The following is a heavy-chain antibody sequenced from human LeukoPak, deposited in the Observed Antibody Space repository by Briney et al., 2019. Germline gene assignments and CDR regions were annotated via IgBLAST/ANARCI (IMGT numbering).Heavy chain of an antibody. CDR3: ARDGLSYGGNYLGGFDV. Sequence: SETLSLTCAVYGGSFSGYYWSWIRQPPGKGLEWIGEINHSGSTNYNPSLKSRVTISVDTSKNQFSLKLSSVTAADTAVYYCARDGLSYGGNYLGGFDVWGQGTMVTVSA. J-gene: IGHJ3*01. V-gene: IGHV4-34*01. CDR2: INHSGST. CDR1: GGSFSGYY. D-gene: IGHD4/OR15-4a*01.